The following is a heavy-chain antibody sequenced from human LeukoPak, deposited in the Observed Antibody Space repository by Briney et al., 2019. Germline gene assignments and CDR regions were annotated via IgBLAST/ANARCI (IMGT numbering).Heavy chain of an antibody. J-gene: IGHJ4*02. CDR1: GGTFTSYG. CDR2: ISAYNGNT. V-gene: IGHV1-18*01. CDR3: AIITALLRYFEF. D-gene: IGHD3-9*01. Sequence: ASVKVSCKASGGTFTSYGISWVRQAPGQGLEWMGWISAYNGNTNYAQKLQGRVTMTTDTSASTAYMELRSLRSDDTAVYYCAIITALLRYFEFWGQGTLVTVSS.